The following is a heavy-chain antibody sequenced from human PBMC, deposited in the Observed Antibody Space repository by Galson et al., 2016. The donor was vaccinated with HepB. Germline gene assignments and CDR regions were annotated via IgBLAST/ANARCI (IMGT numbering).Heavy chain of an antibody. CDR2: SFHDEDYT. J-gene: IGHJ3*02. V-gene: IGHV3-30*03. CDR3: TREANDAFDI. CDR1: GFSFSHSA. Sequence: SLRLSCAASGFSFSHSALTWVRQAPGKGLEWVALSFHDEDYTYYPDSVKGRFTISRDNTKGTVYLHMNSLRDEDTAVYYCTREANDAFDIWGQGTMVTVSS.